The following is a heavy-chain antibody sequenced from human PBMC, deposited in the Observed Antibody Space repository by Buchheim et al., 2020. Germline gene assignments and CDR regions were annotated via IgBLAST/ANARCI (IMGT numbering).Heavy chain of an antibody. CDR2: IKYDGSDK. D-gene: IGHD2-2*03. V-gene: IGHV3-7*01. CDR3: ANGWIHHFG. J-gene: IGHJ4*02. CDR1: GFTFSNFW. Sequence: EVQLVESGGGLVQPGGSLRLSCVASGFTFSNFWMSWVRQAPGKGLEWVATIKYDGSDKYYVDSVQGRFTISRDNAKNSLYLQMNSLRAEDTAIYHCANGWIHHFGWGQGT.